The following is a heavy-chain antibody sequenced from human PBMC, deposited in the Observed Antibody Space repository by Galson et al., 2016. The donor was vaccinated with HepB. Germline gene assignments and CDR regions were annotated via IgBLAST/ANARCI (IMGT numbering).Heavy chain of an antibody. CDR1: GFNFISYA. V-gene: IGHV3-30-3*01. CDR2: ISYDGNNK. D-gene: IGHD2-2*01. CDR3: ARSLIVEPAAFLDY. Sequence: SLRLSCAASGFNFISYAMHWVRQAPGKGLEWVAVISYDGNNKYYAGSVKGRFTISRDDSKNTLFLHMNSLRTEDTAVYYCARSLIVEPAAFLDYWGQGTLATVSS. J-gene: IGHJ4*02.